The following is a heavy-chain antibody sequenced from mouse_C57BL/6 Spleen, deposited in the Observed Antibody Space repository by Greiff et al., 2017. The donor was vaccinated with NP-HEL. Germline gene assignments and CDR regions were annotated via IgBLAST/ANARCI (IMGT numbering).Heavy chain of an antibody. D-gene: IGHD2-12*01. J-gene: IGHJ1*03. CDR1: GYTFTSYW. CDR3: ARLRRRYFDV. V-gene: IGHV1-64*01. CDR2: IHPNSGST. Sequence: VKLQQPGAELVKPGASVKLSCKASGYTFTSYWMHWVKQRPGQGLEWIGMIHPNSGSTNYNEKFKSKATLTVDKSSSTAYMQLSSLTSEDSAVYYCARLRRRYFDVWGTGTTVTVSS.